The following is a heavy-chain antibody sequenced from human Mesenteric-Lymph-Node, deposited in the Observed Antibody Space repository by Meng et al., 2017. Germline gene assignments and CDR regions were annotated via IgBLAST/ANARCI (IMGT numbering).Heavy chain of an antibody. J-gene: IGHJ5*02. CDR3: ARGQRSYSGSYPEWFDP. CDR1: GGSMSSGDYY. V-gene: IGHV4-30-4*01. CDR2: IYYSGST. Sequence: VQLQESRTGLVKLSRPLSPTCTVCGGSMSSGDYYWSWTRQPPGKGLEWIGCIYYSGSTYYNPSLKGRVTISVDTSKNQFSLNLSSVTAADTAVYYCARGQRSYSGSYPEWFDPWGQGTLVTVSS. D-gene: IGHD1-26*01.